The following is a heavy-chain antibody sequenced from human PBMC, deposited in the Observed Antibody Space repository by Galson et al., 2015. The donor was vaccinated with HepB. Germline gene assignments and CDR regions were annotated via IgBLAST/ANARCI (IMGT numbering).Heavy chain of an antibody. D-gene: IGHD6-19*01. Sequence: ETLSLTCAVSGDSISSYNWWTWIRRPPGRGLEWIGEIYHSGNTNYNPSLKSRVTMSVDKSKSQGSLRLTSVTAADTAIYYCAALGYNSGRRRRSWFDPWGQGTLVTISS. J-gene: IGHJ5*02. CDR2: IYHSGNT. CDR1: GDSISSYNW. V-gene: IGHV4-4*02. CDR3: AALGYNSGRRRRSWFDP.